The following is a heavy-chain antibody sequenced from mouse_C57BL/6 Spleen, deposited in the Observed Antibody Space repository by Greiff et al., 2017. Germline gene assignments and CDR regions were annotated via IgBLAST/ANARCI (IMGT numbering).Heavy chain of an antibody. Sequence: VQLQQSGPELVKPGASVKISCKASGYTFTDYYMNWVKQSHGKSLEWIGDINPNNGGTSYNQKFKGKATLTVDKSSSTAYMELRSLTSEDSAVYYCARFAYDYDRDYYAMDYWGQGTSVTVSS. V-gene: IGHV1-26*01. D-gene: IGHD2-4*01. CDR2: INPNNGGT. J-gene: IGHJ4*01. CDR1: GYTFTDYY. CDR3: ARFAYDYDRDYYAMDY.